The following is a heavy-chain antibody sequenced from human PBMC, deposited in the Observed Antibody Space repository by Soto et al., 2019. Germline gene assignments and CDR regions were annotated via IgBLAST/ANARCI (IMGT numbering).Heavy chain of an antibody. CDR2: IYSGGST. D-gene: IGHD3-10*01. CDR1: GFTVSGNY. CDR3: ARDGGLAEDGMDV. Sequence: EMQLVETGGDLIQPGGSLRLSCAASGFTVSGNYMSWVRQAPGKGLEWVSVIYSGGSTYYADSVKGRFTISRDNSKTTLYVQMNSLRADDTAVYYCARDGGLAEDGMDVWGQGTTVTVSS. J-gene: IGHJ6*02. V-gene: IGHV3-53*02.